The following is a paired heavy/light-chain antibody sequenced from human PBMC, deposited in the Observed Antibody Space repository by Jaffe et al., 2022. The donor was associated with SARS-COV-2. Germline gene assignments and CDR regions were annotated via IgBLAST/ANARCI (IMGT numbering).Heavy chain of an antibody. V-gene: IGHV3-33*01. D-gene: IGHD6-19*01. Sequence: QVQLVESGGGLVQPGRSLRLSCAASGFIFSTYGMHWVRQAPGKGLEWVALIWYDGRRKYYADSVKGRFTISRDDSKNTLYLQMNTLRAEDTAAYYCARLGSDWAFDYWGQGTLVTVSS. CDR3: ARLGSDWAFDY. CDR1: GFIFSTYG. CDR2: IWYDGRRK. J-gene: IGHJ4*02.
Light chain of an antibody. J-gene: IGLJ2*01. V-gene: IGLV8-61*01. Sequence: QTVVTQESSLSVSPGGTVTLTCGLSSGSVSNSNYPSWLQQTPGQAPRTLIYNTNTRSSGVPDRFSGSILGNKAALTITGAQADDESDYYCVLYMDSGIWVFGGGTKLTVL. CDR1: SGSVSNSNY. CDR2: NTN. CDR3: VLYMDSGIWV.